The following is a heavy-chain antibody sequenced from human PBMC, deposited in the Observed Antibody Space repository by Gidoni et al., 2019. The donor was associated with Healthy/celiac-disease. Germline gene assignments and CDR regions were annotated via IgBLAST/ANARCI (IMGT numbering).Heavy chain of an antibody. V-gene: IGHV1-69*01. Sequence: QVQLVQSGAEVKKPGSSVKVSCKSSGGTFSSYAISWVRQAPGQGLEWMGGIIPIFGTANYAQKFQGRVTITADESTSTAYMELSSLRSEDTAVYYCARRIRDHYDYVWGSYRFDYWGQGTLVTVSS. J-gene: IGHJ4*02. CDR1: GGTFSSYA. D-gene: IGHD3-16*02. CDR3: ARRIRDHYDYVWGSYRFDY. CDR2: IIPIFGTA.